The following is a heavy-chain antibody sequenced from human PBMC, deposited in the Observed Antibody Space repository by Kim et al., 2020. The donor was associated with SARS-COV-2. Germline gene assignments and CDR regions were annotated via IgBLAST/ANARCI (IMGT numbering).Heavy chain of an antibody. D-gene: IGHD2-21*01. Sequence: GGSLRLSCVASGFTFSRYAMHWVRQAPGKGLEWVAFISNDGSNEHYADSVRGRLTISRDDSKNTLLLQMNSLKPEDTAVYYCARDDCGAASDSWDLRNFSFDVWGQGTMVTVSS. CDR3: ARDDCGAASDSWDLRNFSFDV. V-gene: IGHV3-30*04. J-gene: IGHJ3*01. CDR1: GFTFSRYA. CDR2: ISNDGSNE.